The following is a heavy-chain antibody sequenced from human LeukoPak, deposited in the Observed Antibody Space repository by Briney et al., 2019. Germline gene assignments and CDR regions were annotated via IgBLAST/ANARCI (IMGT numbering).Heavy chain of an antibody. V-gene: IGHV4-59*01. CDR3: ARAQQGSFIGWSSLSLDP. D-gene: IGHD6-19*01. J-gene: IGHJ5*02. CDR1: NDSITSYY. CDR2: IYYNGNT. Sequence: SETLSLTCTVSNDSITSYYWSWIRQPPGGGLEWIGYIYYNGNTNYNPSLKSRVTILVDTSKNQFSLKLSSVTAADTAVYYCARAQQGSFIGWSSLSLDPWGQGTQVTVSS.